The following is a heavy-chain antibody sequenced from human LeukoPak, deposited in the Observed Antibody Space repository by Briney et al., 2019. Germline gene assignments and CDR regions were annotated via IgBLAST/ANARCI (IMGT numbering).Heavy chain of an antibody. CDR1: GVSISSGGYY. J-gene: IGHJ6*03. CDR3: AGAHATKFPYYYYYMDV. V-gene: IGHV4-31*03. Sequence: PSETLTLTCTVSGVSISSGGYYWSWIRQHPGKGLVWYVYIYCSASTYYNPALKSRVTISVDTSNNQYSLMLSSVTAADTAVYYCAGAHATKFPYYYYYMDVWGKGTTVTVSS. CDR2: IYCSAST. D-gene: IGHD5-12*01.